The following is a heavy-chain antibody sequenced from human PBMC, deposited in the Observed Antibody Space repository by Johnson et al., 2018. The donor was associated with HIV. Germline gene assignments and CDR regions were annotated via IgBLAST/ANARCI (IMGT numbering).Heavy chain of an antibody. CDR1: GLSFSNFG. V-gene: IGHV3-30*03. J-gene: IGHJ2*01. CDR3: AREAATTF. CDR2: ILYDGSNK. Sequence: QVQLVESGGGVVQPGKSLTLSCVVSGLSFSNFGIHWVRQAPGKGLEWVALILYDGSNKYYADSVKGRFTISRDNSKNTLSLQMNSLRAEDTAVYYCAREAATTFWG. D-gene: IGHD1-26*01.